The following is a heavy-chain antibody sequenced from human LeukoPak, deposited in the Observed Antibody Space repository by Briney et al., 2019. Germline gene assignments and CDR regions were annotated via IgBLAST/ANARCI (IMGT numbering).Heavy chain of an antibody. Sequence: ASVKVSCKASGYTFTGYYMHWVRQAPGQGLEWMGWINPNSGGTNYAQKFQGRVTMTRDTSISTAYLQWSSLKASDTAMYYCARLYYYGSGSSRSKGAFDIWGQGTMVTVSS. CDR2: INPNSGGT. CDR1: GYTFTGYY. D-gene: IGHD3-10*01. V-gene: IGHV1-2*02. J-gene: IGHJ3*02. CDR3: ARLYYYGSGSSRSKGAFDI.